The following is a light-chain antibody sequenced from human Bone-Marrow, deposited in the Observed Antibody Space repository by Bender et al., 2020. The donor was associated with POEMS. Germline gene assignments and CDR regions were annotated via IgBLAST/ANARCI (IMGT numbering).Light chain of an antibody. CDR2: DVT. J-gene: IGLJ2*01. CDR3: QTWDTSRVV. CDR1: SSDVGAYNY. V-gene: IGLV2-14*03. Sequence: QSALTQPASVSGSPGQSITISCTGTSSDVGAYNYVSWYQHHPGKAPKLMIYDVTYRPSGVSERFSGSKSGNTASLTISSLQSEDEADYFCQTWDTSRVVFGGGTKLTVL.